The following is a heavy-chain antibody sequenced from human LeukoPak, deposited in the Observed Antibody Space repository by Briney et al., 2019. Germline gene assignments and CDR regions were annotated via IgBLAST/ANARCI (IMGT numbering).Heavy chain of an antibody. J-gene: IGHJ3*02. Sequence: PGGSLRLSCAASGFTFDDYAMHWVRQAPGKGLEWVSGISWNSGSIGYADSVKGRFTISRDNAKNSLYLQMNSLRAEDMALYYCEKAGSGSTGSAFDIWGQGTMVTVSS. D-gene: IGHD3-10*01. V-gene: IGHV3-9*03. CDR2: ISWNSGSI. CDR3: EKAGSGSTGSAFDI. CDR1: GFTFDDYA.